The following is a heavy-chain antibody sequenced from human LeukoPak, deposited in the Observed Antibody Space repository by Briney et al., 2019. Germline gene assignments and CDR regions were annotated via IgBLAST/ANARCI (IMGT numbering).Heavy chain of an antibody. V-gene: IGHV3-23*01. D-gene: IGHD3-22*01. CDR2: LSGSGGST. CDR1: GFPFISYA. J-gene: IGHJ4*02. Sequence: GSLRLSCADSGFPFISYAVSWVRQAPGKGLEWVSALSGSGGSTYYADSVKGRFTISRDNSKNTLYLQMNSLRAEDTAVYYCAKDIVGVPHGDYWGQGTLFTVSS. CDR3: AKDIVGVPHGDY.